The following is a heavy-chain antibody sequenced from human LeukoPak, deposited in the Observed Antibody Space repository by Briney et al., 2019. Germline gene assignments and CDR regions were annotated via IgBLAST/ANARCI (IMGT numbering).Heavy chain of an antibody. Sequence: ASVKVSCKSSGYAFTTYYMHWVRQAPGQGLEWMGIINHSGGSPTYAKKFQRTVTMTRDTSTNTIYMELSSLRSEDTAVYYCARDSWSHSFDYWGQGTLVTVSS. V-gene: IGHV1-46*01. J-gene: IGHJ4*02. CDR2: INHSGGSP. D-gene: IGHD1-26*01. CDR3: ARDSWSHSFDY. CDR1: GYAFTTYY.